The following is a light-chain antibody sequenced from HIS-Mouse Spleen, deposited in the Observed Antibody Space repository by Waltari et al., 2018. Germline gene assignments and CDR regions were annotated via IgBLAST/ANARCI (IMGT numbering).Light chain of an antibody. CDR1: QGIRND. CDR2: AAS. CDR3: LQDYNYPRT. J-gene: IGKJ1*01. Sequence: AIQMTQSPSSLSASVGARVTITCRASQGIRNDLGWYQQKPGKAPKLLIDAASSLQSGVPSRFCGSGSGTDFTLTISSLQPEDFATYYCLQDYNYPRTFGQGTKVEIK. V-gene: IGKV1-6*01.